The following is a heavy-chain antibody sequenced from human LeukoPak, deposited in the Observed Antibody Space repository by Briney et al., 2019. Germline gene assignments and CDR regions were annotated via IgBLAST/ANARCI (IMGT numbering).Heavy chain of an antibody. J-gene: IGHJ4*02. CDR1: GFTFSSYG. Sequence: PGRSLRLSCAASGFTFSSYGMHWVGHAPGKGLEWVAVIWYDGSNKYCADSVKGRFTISRDNSKNTLYLQMNSLRAEDTAVYYCARDHSSGWYSDYFDYWGQGTLVTVSS. V-gene: IGHV3-33*01. D-gene: IGHD6-19*01. CDR3: ARDHSSGWYSDYFDY. CDR2: IWYDGSNK.